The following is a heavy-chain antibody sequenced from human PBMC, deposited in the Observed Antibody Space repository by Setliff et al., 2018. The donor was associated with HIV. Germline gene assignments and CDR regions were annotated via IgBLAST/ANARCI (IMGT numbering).Heavy chain of an antibody. CDR3: ARWSCGRATCYDSPYNWFDP. Sequence: ASVKVSCKASGYTFTDYFIHWVRQAPGRGLEWMGWISPYNGHTNYAQKLQGRVTMTTDTPTSTTYMELTSLRSDDTAVYYCARWSCGRATCYDSPYNWFDPWGQGTLVTVSS. CDR2: ISPYNGHT. CDR1: GYTFTDYF. V-gene: IGHV1-18*04. J-gene: IGHJ5*02. D-gene: IGHD2-2*01.